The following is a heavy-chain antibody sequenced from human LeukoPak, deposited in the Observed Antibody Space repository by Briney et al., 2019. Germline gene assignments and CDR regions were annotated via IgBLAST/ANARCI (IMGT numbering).Heavy chain of an antibody. J-gene: IGHJ4*02. V-gene: IGHV3-30-3*02. D-gene: IGHD3-3*01. Sequence: PGRSLRLSCAASGFTFSSYAMHWVRQAPGKGPEWVAVISYNGSNKYYADSVKGRFTISRDNSKNTLYLQMNSLRAEDTAVYYCAKTPSDFWSGYHSFDYWGQGTLVTVSS. CDR2: ISYNGSNK. CDR1: GFTFSSYA. CDR3: AKTPSDFWSGYHSFDY.